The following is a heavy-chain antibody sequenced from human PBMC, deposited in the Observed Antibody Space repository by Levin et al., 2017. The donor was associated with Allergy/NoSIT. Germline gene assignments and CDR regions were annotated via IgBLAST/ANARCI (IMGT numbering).Heavy chain of an antibody. J-gene: IGHJ1*01. D-gene: IGHD4-17*01. V-gene: IGHV1-69*06. CDR3: ARALPTVTTPLYFQH. Sequence: GASVKVSCKASGGTFSSYAISWVRQAPGQGLEWMGGIIPIFGTANYAQKFQGRVTITADKSTSTAYMELSSLRSEDTAVYYCARALPTVTTPLYFQHWGQGTLVTVSS. CDR2: IIPIFGTA. CDR1: GGTFSSYA.